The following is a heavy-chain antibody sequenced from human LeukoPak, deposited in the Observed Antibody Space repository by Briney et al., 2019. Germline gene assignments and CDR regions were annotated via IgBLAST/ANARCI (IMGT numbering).Heavy chain of an antibody. CDR3: ARERVSGSYDY. Sequence: GGSLRLSCAASGFTFSNAWMSWVRQAPGKALEWVSFISSSSSNKYYADSVKGRFTISRDNAKNSLYLQMNSLRAEDTAVYYCARERVSGSYDYWGQGTLVTVSS. CDR1: GFTFSNAW. CDR2: ISSSSSNK. J-gene: IGHJ4*02. D-gene: IGHD1-26*01. V-gene: IGHV3-48*01.